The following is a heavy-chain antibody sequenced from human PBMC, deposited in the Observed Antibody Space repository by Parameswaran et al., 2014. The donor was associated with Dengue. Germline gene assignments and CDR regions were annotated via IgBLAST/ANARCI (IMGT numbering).Heavy chain of an antibody. CDR3: ARDGYSYGFYYYYYGMDV. Sequence: SWVQQAPGQGLEWMGWISAYNGNTNYAQKLQGRVTMTTDTSTSTAYMELRSLRSDDTAVYYCARDGYSYGFYYYYYGMDVWGQGTTVTVSS. D-gene: IGHD5-18*01. CDR2: ISAYNGNT. J-gene: IGHJ6*02. V-gene: IGHV1-18*01.